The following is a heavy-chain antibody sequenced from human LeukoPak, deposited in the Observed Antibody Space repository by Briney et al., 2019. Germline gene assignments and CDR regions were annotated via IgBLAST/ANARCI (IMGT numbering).Heavy chain of an antibody. CDR3: AIGYSYGYYLHMDV. J-gene: IGHJ6*03. CDR2: IYTSGST. D-gene: IGHD5-18*01. Sequence: PSQTLSLTCTVSGGSISSGSYYWSWIRQPAGKGLEWIGRIYTSGSTNYNPSLKSRVTISVDTSKNQFSLKLSSVTAADTAVYYCAIGYSYGYYLHMDVWGKGTTVTVSS. CDR1: GGSISSGSYY. V-gene: IGHV4-61*02.